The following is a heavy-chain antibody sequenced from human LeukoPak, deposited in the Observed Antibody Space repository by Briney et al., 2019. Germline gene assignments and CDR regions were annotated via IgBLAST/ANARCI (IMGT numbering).Heavy chain of an antibody. J-gene: IGHJ5*02. CDR1: GGTFSSYA. Sequence: ASVKVSCKASGGTFSSYAISWVRQAPGQGLEWMGGIIPIFGTANYAQKFQGRVTITTDESTSTAYMELSSLRSEDTAVYYCARDGTSGSYYQWFDPWGQGTLVTVSS. CDR3: ARDGTSGSYYQWFDP. CDR2: IIPIFGTA. D-gene: IGHD1-26*01. V-gene: IGHV1-69*05.